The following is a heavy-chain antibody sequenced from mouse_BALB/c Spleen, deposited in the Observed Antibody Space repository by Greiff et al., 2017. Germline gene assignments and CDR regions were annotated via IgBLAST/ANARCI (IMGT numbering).Heavy chain of an antibody. Sequence: VKLMESGAELVRPGSSVKISCKASGYAFSSYWMNWVKQRPGQGLEWIGQIYPGDGDTNYNGKFKGKATLTADKSSSTAYMQLSSLTSEDSAVYFCARERYGNYNYWGQGTTLTVSS. CDR3: ARERYGNYNY. CDR1: GYAFSSYW. J-gene: IGHJ2*01. D-gene: IGHD2-10*02. V-gene: IGHV1-80*01. CDR2: IYPGDGDT.